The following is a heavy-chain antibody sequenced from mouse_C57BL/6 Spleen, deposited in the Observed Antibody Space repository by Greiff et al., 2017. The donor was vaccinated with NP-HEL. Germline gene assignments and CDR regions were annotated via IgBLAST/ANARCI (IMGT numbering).Heavy chain of an antibody. Sequence: EVKLVESGGGLVKPGGSLKLSCAASGFTFSDYGMHWVRQAPEKGLEWVAYISSGSSSIYYADTVKGRFTISRDNAKTTLFLQMTSLRSEETAVYYCERNYYGSSYGYFDVWGTGTTVTVSS. J-gene: IGHJ1*03. V-gene: IGHV5-17*01. CDR2: ISSGSSSI. CDR3: ERNYYGSSYGYFDV. CDR1: GFTFSDYG. D-gene: IGHD1-1*01.